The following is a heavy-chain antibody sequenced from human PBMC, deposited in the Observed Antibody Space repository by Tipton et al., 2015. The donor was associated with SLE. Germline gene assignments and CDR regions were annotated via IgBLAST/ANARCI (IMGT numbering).Heavy chain of an antibody. CDR1: GGSVIGKNW. CDR3: ARASFFDERSSGMGWFDP. V-gene: IGHV4/OR15-8*02. CDR2: TFQNGNT. D-gene: IGHD1-1*01. Sequence: TLSLTCDVSGGSVIGKNWWSWLRQRPGKGPEWIAETFQNGNTNYNPSLRSRVTISMDKSRNQISLRLTSVTAADTAVYYCARASFFDERSSGMGWFDPWGPGALVTVSS. J-gene: IGHJ5*02.